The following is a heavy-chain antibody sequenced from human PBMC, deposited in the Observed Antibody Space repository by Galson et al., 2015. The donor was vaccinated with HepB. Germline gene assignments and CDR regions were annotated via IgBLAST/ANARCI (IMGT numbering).Heavy chain of an antibody. CDR1: GGSISSGSYY. D-gene: IGHD3-10*01. V-gene: IGHV4-61*02. J-gene: IGHJ4*02. CDR2: IYTSGST. Sequence: TLSLTCTVSGGSISSGSYYWSWIRQPAGKGLEWIGRIYTSGSTYYNPSLKSRVTISVDTSKNQFSLKLSSVTAADTAVYYCASYGSGSPGVTFDYWGQGTLVTVSS. CDR3: ASYGSGSPGVTFDY.